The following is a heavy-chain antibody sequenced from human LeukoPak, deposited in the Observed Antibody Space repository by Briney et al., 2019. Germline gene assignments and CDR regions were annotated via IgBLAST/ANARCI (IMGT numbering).Heavy chain of an antibody. Sequence: GESLKISCKGSGYSFTSYWIGWVRQMPGKGLEWMGIIYPGDSDTRYSPSFQGQVTISADKSISTAYLQWSSLKASDTAMYYCARVDCSSTSCYAHGNWFDPRGQGTLVTVSS. D-gene: IGHD2-2*01. V-gene: IGHV5-51*01. J-gene: IGHJ5*02. CDR3: ARVDCSSTSCYAHGNWFDP. CDR1: GYSFTSYW. CDR2: IYPGDSDT.